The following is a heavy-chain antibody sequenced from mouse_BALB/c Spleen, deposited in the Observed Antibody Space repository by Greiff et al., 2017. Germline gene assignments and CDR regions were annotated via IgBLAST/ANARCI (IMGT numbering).Heavy chain of an antibody. V-gene: IGHV1-82*01. J-gene: IGHJ1*01. D-gene: IGHD1-1*01. CDR1: GYAFSSSW. Sequence: QVQLQQSGPELVKPGASVKISCKASGYAFSSSWMNWVKQRPGQGLEWIGRIYPGDGDTNYNGKFKGKATLTADKSSSTAYMQLSSLTSVDSAVYFCAISYYYGSSLYWYFDVWGAGTTVTVSS. CDR3: AISYYYGSSLYWYFDV. CDR2: IYPGDGDT.